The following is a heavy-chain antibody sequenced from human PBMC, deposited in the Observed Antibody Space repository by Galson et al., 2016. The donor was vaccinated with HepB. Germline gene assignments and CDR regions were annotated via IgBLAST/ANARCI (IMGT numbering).Heavy chain of an antibody. CDR3: VRNKFGVDE. J-gene: IGHJ4*02. V-gene: IGHV3-74*01. Sequence: SLRLSCAASGFTFSNYWMHWIRQAPGKGLEWVSRINMDGSTTVYADSVKGRLTVSRDNAKSTLYLQMSSLSAADTAVYYCVRNKFGVDEWGQGTLVTVSA. CDR2: INMDGSTT. D-gene: IGHD3-10*01. CDR1: GFTFSNYW.